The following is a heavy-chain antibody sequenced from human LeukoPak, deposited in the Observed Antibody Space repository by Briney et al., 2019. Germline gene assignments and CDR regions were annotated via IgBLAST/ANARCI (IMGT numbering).Heavy chain of an antibody. Sequence: SETLSLTCTVTGGSISSYYWSLIRQPPGKVLEWIGYIYYSGSTNYNPSLKSRVTISVDTSKNQFSLKLNSVTAADTAVYYCARDYGGNSNYYYYGMDVWGQGTTVTVSS. V-gene: IGHV4-59*01. CDR3: ARDYGGNSNYYYYGMDV. J-gene: IGHJ6*01. D-gene: IGHD4-23*01. CDR1: GGSISSYY. CDR2: IYYSGST.